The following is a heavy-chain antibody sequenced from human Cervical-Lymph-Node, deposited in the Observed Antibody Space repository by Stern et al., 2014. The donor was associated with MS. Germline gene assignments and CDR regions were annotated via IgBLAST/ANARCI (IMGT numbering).Heavy chain of an antibody. D-gene: IGHD3-10*01. V-gene: IGHV4-31*03. CDR1: SGSFSSGGYY. Sequence: QVQLQESGPGLVKPSQTLSLTCTVSSGSFSSGGYYWNWIRQHPGEGLEWIGSIYYNGNTFYSPSLKSRVSMSIDTSENQFSLNLNSVTAADTAVYYCARSYELRSGSYYGPTDYWGQGTLVTVSS. CDR2: IYYNGNT. CDR3: ARSYELRSGSYYGPTDY. J-gene: IGHJ4*02.